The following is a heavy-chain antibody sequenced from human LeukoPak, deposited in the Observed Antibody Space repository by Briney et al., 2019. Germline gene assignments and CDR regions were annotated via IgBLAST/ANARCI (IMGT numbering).Heavy chain of an antibody. Sequence: PSETLSLTCTVSGGSISSYYWSWIRQFPGKGLEWIGYIYYRGSTNFHPSLKSRVTISVDTSKNQFSLKLSSVNAADTAVYYCARPYSSGYRGAFDIWGQGTMVTVSS. D-gene: IGHD6-19*01. J-gene: IGHJ3*02. CDR3: ARPYSSGYRGAFDI. CDR2: IYYRGST. V-gene: IGHV4-59*01. CDR1: GGSISSYY.